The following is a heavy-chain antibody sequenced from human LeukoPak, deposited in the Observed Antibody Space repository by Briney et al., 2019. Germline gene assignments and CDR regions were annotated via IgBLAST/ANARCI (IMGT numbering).Heavy chain of an antibody. CDR3: ARDSQKNHNYYHSSGYPDY. J-gene: IGHJ4*02. CDR1: GYTFTSYY. V-gene: IGHV1-46*03. Sequence: ASVKVSCKASGYTFTSYYMHWLRQAPGQGLEWMGIINPSGGSTSYAHKFQGRVTMTRDTSTSTVYMELSSLRSEDTAVYYCARDSQKNHNYYHSSGYPDYWGQGTLVTVSS. CDR2: INPSGGST. D-gene: IGHD3-22*01.